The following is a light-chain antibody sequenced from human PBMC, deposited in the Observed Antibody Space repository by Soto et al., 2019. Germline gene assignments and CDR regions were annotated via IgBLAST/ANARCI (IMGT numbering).Light chain of an antibody. J-gene: IGLJ1*01. CDR1: SSKIGNNY. CDR2: DNN. CDR3: GTWDSSLSLYV. Sequence: QSVLTQPPSVSAAPGQKVTTSCSGSSSKIGNNYVSWYQQLPGTAPKLLIYDNNKRPSGIPDRFSGSKSGTSATLGITVLQTGDEADYYCGTWDSSLSLYVFGTGTKVTVL. V-gene: IGLV1-51*01.